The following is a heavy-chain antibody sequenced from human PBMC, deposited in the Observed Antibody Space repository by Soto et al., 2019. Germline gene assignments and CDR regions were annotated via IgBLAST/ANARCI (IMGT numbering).Heavy chain of an antibody. CDR2: IKEDGSEK. J-gene: IGHJ4*02. CDR3: ARVDCSGGSCYSGFFDY. Sequence: EVPLVESGGGLVQPGGSLRLSCAASGFTFSNYWMSWVRQAPGKGLEWVANIKEDGSEKYYVDSVKGRFTISRDNAKNSLYLQMNSLRAEDTAVYYCARVDCSGGSCYSGFFDYWGQGTLVTVSS. V-gene: IGHV3-7*01. CDR1: GFTFSNYW. D-gene: IGHD2-15*01.